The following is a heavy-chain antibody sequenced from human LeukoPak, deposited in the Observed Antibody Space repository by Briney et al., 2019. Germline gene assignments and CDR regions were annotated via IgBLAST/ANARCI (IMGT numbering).Heavy chain of an antibody. J-gene: IGHJ4*02. D-gene: IGHD6-19*01. Sequence: ASVKDSRMPPGDSFTSYGTSWVRETPGPRLEWMGWISAYNGNTNYAQKLQGRVTMTTDTSTSTAYMELRSLRSDDTAVYYCARSSGWYDYWGQGTLVTVSS. CDR2: ISAYNGNT. CDR1: GDSFTSYG. CDR3: ARSSGWYDY. V-gene: IGHV1-18*01.